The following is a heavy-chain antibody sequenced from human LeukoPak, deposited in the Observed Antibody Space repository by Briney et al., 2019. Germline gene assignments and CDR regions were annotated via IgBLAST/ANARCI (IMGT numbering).Heavy chain of an antibody. Sequence: GGSLRLSCAASRFTVSSNYMSWVRQAPGKGLEWVSVIYSGGSTYYADSVKGRFTISRDNSKNTLYLQMNSLRAEDTAVYYCARDQDGSGSYYLGYWGQGTLVTVSS. CDR1: RFTVSSNY. D-gene: IGHD3-10*01. CDR3: ARDQDGSGSYYLGY. CDR2: IYSGGST. V-gene: IGHV3-66*01. J-gene: IGHJ4*02.